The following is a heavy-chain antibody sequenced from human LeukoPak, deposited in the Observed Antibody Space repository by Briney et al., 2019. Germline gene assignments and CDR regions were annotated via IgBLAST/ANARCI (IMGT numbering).Heavy chain of an antibody. D-gene: IGHD3-22*01. CDR1: GFTFTSSA. CDR2: IVVGSGNT. V-gene: IGHV1-58*02. J-gene: IGHJ4*02. Sequence: SVKDSCKASGFTFTSSAMQWVRQARGQRLEWIGWIVVGSGNTNHAQKSQERVTITRDMSTSTAYMELSSLSSEDTAVYYCAAVRYYYDSSGYDYWGQGTLATVSS. CDR3: AAVRYYYDSSGYDY.